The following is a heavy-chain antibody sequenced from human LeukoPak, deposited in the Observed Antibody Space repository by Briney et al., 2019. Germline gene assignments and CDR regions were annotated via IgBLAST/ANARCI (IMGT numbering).Heavy chain of an antibody. CDR2: ISGSGGST. D-gene: IGHD3-10*02. V-gene: IGHV3-23*01. CDR3: AKVTGDYVPFDY. CDR1: GFTFSSYA. J-gene: IGHJ4*02. Sequence: GGSLRLSCAASGFTFSSYAMSWVRQAPGKGLEWVSVISGSGGSTNYADSVKGRFTMSRDNSKNTLYLQMNSLRAEDTAVYYCAKVTGDYVPFDYWGQGTLVTVSS.